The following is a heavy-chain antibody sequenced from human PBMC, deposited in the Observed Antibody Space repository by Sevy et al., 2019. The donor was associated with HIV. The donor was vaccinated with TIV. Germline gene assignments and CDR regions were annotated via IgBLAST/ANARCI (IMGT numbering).Heavy chain of an antibody. CDR3: AKDFTGYNGMDV. Sequence: GGSLRLSCAVSGIIFTTSGMHWVRQAPGKGLEWVAVISYDGRNKFYGDSVKGRFTICRDNSKNILFLQMNSLRAEDTAVYYCAKDFTGYNGMDVWGQGTMVTVSS. CDR1: GIIFTTSG. CDR2: ISYDGRNK. D-gene: IGHD3-9*01. J-gene: IGHJ6*02. V-gene: IGHV3-30*18.